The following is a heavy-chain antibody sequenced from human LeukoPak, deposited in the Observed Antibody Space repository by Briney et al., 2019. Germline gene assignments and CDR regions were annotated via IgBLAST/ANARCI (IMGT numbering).Heavy chain of an antibody. CDR2: IIPISGTA. V-gene: IGHV1-69*05. J-gene: IGHJ6*03. CDR1: GGSFSSHA. D-gene: IGHD2-2*01. Sequence: ASVKVSFKASGGSFSSHAIAWVRQAAGQGPEWMGGIIPISGTANYAQKFQGRVTITTDESTSTAYMELSSLTSDDTAVYYCARGLQYQLLKALGYYYMDVWGEGTTVTVSS. CDR3: ARGLQYQLLKALGYYYMDV.